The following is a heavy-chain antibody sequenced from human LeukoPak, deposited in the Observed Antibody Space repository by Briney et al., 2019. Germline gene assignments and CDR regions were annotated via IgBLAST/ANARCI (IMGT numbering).Heavy chain of an antibody. D-gene: IGHD2-15*01. CDR1: GFTFSSYG. V-gene: IGHV3-33*01. CDR2: IWYDGTNT. CDR3: ARDFCSGGSCYPDAFDI. Sequence: PGRSLGLSCAASGFTFSSYGMHWVRQAPGKGLEWVAVIWYDGTNTYYADSVKGRFTISRDNSKNTLYLQMNSLRAEDTAVYYCARDFCSGGSCYPDAFDIWGQGKMVTVAS. J-gene: IGHJ3*02.